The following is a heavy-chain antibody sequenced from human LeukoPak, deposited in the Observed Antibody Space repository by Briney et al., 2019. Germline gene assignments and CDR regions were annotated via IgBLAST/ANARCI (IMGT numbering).Heavy chain of an antibody. CDR3: ARELRRGIPGGY. D-gene: IGHD3-16*01. CDR1: GFTFSDHY. CDR2: TRNKANSYTT. V-gene: IGHV3-72*01. J-gene: IGHJ4*02. Sequence: GGSLRLSCAASGFTFSDHYMDWVRQAPGKGLEWVGRTRNKANSYTTEYAASVKGRFTISRDDSKNSLYLQMNSLKTEDTAVYYCARELRRGIPGGYWGREPWSPSPQ.